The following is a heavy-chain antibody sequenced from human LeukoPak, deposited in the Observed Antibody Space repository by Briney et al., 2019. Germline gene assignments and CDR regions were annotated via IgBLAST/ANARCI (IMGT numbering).Heavy chain of an antibody. V-gene: IGHV4-61*02. CDR1: GGSITSGSYY. CDR2: IYTSGST. Sequence: PSQTLSLTCTVSGGSITSGSYYWTWIRQPAGKGLEWIGRIYTSGSTNYNPSLKSRVTISLDTSKNQFSLKLSSVTAADTAVYYCARDSPLYYFDYWGQGTLVTVSS. J-gene: IGHJ4*02. CDR3: ARDSPLYYFDY.